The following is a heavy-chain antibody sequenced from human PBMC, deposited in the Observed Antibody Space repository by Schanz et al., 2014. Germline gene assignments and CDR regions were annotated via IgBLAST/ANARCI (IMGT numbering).Heavy chain of an antibody. V-gene: IGHV3-30*02. J-gene: IGHJ4*02. CDR1: GFTFSNYG. CDR3: AKDLPSDYYIAY. Sequence: QVQLVESGGGVVQPGGSLRLSCAASGFTFSNYGLHCVRQAPGKGLEWVAFIRYNGINEYYADSVKGRFTISRDNSKNTLYLQMNSLRAEDTAVYYCAKDLPSDYYIAYWGQGTLVTVSS. CDR2: IRYNGINE. D-gene: IGHD3-22*01.